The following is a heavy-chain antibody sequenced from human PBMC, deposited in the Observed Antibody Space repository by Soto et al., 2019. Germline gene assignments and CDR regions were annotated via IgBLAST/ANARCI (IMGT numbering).Heavy chain of an antibody. CDR3: LPRGNYMVQI. J-gene: IGHJ1*01. CDR1: GFTFSSYA. CDR2: VSSSGNNT. V-gene: IGHV3-23*01. Sequence: GGSLSLTCAASGFTFSSYAMSWVRQAPGKGLEWVSGVSSSGNNTYFADSVKGRFTTFRDNSRNTVYPQLSSLRVEDTATYYCLPRGNYMVQIWGQGTPVTVSS. D-gene: IGHD1-26*01.